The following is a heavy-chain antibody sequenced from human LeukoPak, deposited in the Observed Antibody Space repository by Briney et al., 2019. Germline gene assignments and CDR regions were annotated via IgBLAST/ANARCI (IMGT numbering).Heavy chain of an antibody. CDR1: GGSISSSSYY. J-gene: IGHJ6*04. D-gene: IGHD3-22*01. CDR2: IYYSGSS. V-gene: IGHV4-39*07. CDR3: TRAASSGPLFTYRMDV. Sequence: SETLSLTCTVSGGSISSSSYYWGWIRQPPGKGLEWIGSIYYSGSSHYNPSLKSRATISVDTSKNQFSLKLTSVTAADTAVYYCTRAASSGPLFTYRMDVWGKGTTVTVSS.